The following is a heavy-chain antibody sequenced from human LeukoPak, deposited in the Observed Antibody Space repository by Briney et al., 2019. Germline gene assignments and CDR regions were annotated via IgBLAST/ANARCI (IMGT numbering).Heavy chain of an antibody. Sequence: GGSLRLSCAASGFNLTNYAMHWVRQAPGKGLEWVKLISYSGDNKYYADSVKGRFTFSRDKSKNTLYLQMNSLRPEDSAVYYCASDPRDGGQNVWGKGTKVTVSS. J-gene: IGHJ6*04. V-gene: IGHV3-30*04. CDR2: ISYSGDNK. D-gene: IGHD5-24*01. CDR3: ASDPRDGGQNV. CDR1: GFNLTNYA.